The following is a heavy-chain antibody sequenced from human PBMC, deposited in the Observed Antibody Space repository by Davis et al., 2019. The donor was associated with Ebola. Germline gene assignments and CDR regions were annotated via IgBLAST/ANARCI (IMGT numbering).Heavy chain of an antibody. CDR3: ARGILFGSGNYMYYFDS. CDR1: GFTLTKYA. Sequence: ASVKVSCKASGFTLTKYAIHWVRQAPGQRLEWMGWVHGGNGNTKYSQRFQGRVTITTDTSANTVYLDLTSLRAEDTAIYYCARGILFGSGNYMYYFDSWGQGTLVTVSS. V-gene: IGHV1-3*01. CDR2: VHGGNGNT. D-gene: IGHD3-10*01. J-gene: IGHJ4*02.